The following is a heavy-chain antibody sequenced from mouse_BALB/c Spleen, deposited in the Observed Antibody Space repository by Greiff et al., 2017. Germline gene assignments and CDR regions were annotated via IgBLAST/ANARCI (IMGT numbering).Heavy chain of an antibody. CDR2: INPDSSTI. D-gene: IGHD1-1*01. CDR1: GFDFSRYW. V-gene: IGHV4-1*02. Sequence: VQLQQSGGGLVQPGGSLKLSCAASGFDFSRYWMSWVRQAPGKGLEWIGEINPDSSTINYTPSLKDKFIISRDNAKNTLYLQMSKVRSEDTALYYCARENYGSRGDYWGQGTTLTVSS. CDR3: ARENYGSRGDY. J-gene: IGHJ2*01.